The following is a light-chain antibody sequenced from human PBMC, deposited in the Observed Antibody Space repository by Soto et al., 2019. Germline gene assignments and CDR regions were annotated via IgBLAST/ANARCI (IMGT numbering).Light chain of an antibody. Sequence: EIVLTQFPGTVSLSPGERATLSCRASQTVSRSYLAWYQQKPGQAPRLLFYGTSSRATGIRDRFSGSGSVTDFTLTISRLEPEDFAVYYCQHYGNSVTFGGGTKVEIK. CDR2: GTS. CDR1: QTVSRSY. CDR3: QHYGNSVT. J-gene: IGKJ4*01. V-gene: IGKV3-20*01.